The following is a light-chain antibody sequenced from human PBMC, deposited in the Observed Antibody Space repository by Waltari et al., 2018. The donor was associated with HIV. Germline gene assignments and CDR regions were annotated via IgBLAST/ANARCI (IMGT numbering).Light chain of an antibody. CDR1: QSLLHSNGYNY. CDR3: MQALQTPLT. Sequence: DIVMTQSPLSLPVTPGEPASISCRSSQSLLHSNGYNYLDWYLQKPGQSSQLLIYLGSNRDSGVPDSFSGSGSGTDFTLKISRVEVEDVGVYYCMQALQTPLTFGGGTKVEIK. V-gene: IGKV2-28*01. J-gene: IGKJ4*01. CDR2: LGS.